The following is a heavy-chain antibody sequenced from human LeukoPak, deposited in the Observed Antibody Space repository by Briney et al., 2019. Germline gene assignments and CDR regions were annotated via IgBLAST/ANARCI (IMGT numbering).Heavy chain of an antibody. J-gene: IGHJ4*02. V-gene: IGHV3-21*01. CDR1: GFTFSSYA. Sequence: GGSLRLSCAASGFTFSSYALGWIRQAPGKGLEWVSSIINSSYIYYSDSVKGRFTISRDNTKNSLYLQMDRLSAEDTAIYYCARDRGYSGYAHGYWGQGTLVTVSS. CDR2: IINSSYI. CDR3: ARDRGYSGYAHGY. D-gene: IGHD5-12*01.